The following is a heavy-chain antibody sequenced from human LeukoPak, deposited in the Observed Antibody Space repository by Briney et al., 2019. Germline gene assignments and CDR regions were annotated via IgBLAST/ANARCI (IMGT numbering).Heavy chain of an antibody. J-gene: IGHJ3*02. V-gene: IGHV4-39*01. Sequence: NPSETLSLTCGVSGGSISSSNYYWGWIRQPPGKGLEWIGSIYYSGSTYYNPSLKSRVTMSVDTSKKQFSLKLSSVTAADTAVYYCARTERWLGDGYNFVVLAFDIWGQGTMVTVSS. D-gene: IGHD5-24*01. CDR3: ARTERWLGDGYNFVVLAFDI. CDR1: GGSISSSNYY. CDR2: IYYSGST.